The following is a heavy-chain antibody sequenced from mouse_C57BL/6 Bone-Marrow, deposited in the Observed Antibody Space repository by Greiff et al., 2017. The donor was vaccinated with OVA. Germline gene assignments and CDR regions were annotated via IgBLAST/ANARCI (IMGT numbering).Heavy chain of an antibody. V-gene: IGHV5-6*01. CDR2: ISSGGSYT. J-gene: IGHJ4*01. CDR1: GFTFSSYG. Sequence: VQLKESGGDLVKPGGSLKLSCAASGFTFSSYGMSWVHQTPDKRLEWVATISSGGSYTYYPDSVKGRFTISRDNAKNTLYLQMSSLKSEDTAMYYCARVYYGSSPYYAMDYWGQGTSVTVSS. D-gene: IGHD1-1*01. CDR3: ARVYYGSSPYYAMDY.